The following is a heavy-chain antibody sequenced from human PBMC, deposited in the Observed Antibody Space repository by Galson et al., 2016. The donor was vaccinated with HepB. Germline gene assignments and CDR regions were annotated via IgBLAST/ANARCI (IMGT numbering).Heavy chain of an antibody. CDR2: ISSSSTYI. Sequence: SLRLSCAASGFTFRSYAMNWVRQAPGKGLEWVSSISSSSTYIYYADSVKGRFTISRDNAKNSLYLQMNSLRAEDTAVYYCARADSVFDYWGQGTRVTVSS. CDR3: ARADSVFDY. CDR1: GFTFRSYA. J-gene: IGHJ4*02. D-gene: IGHD2-15*01. V-gene: IGHV3-21*01.